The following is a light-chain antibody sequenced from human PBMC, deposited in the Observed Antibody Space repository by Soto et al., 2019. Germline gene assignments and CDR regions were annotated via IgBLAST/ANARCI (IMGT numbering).Light chain of an antibody. Sequence: DIQMTQSPSSLSASVGDRVTITCRASQNINTYLNWYQQKPGKAPKLLIYAASALRSGVPSRFSGSESGTDFTLTISSLQPEDCATYYCQLSHSTPLMFGQGTKVEIK. CDR2: AAS. V-gene: IGKV1-39*01. CDR1: QNINTY. CDR3: QLSHSTPLM. J-gene: IGKJ1*01.